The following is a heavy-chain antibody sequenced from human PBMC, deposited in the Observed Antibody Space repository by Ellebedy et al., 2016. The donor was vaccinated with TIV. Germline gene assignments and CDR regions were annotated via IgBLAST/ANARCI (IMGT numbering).Heavy chain of an antibody. CDR2: ISGSGGVT. D-gene: IGHD6-19*01. CDR1: GFTFSAYA. J-gene: IGHJ6*02. CDR3: ANQGQWDV. V-gene: IGHV3-23*01. Sequence: GGSLRLSXTASGFTFSAYAMTWVRQAPGKGLEWVSGISGSGGVTHYADSVKGRFTISRDNSKNTLYLQMDSLRAEDTAVYYCANQGQWDVWGRGTTVSVSS.